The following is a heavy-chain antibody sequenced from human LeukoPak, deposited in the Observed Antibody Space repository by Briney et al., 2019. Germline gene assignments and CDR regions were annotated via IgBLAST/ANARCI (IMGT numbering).Heavy chain of an antibody. V-gene: IGHV5-10-1*01. CDR3: ATGTRDIVVVVAATFSDYGMDV. D-gene: IGHD2-15*01. CDR2: IDPSDSYT. CDR1: GSRFTSYW. J-gene: IGHJ6*04. Sequence: GASLRTSFKGSGSRFTSYWISWVRPMPGKGLGWMGRIDPSDSYTNYSPSFQGHVTISADKSISTAYLQWSSLKASDTAMYYCATGTRDIVVVVAATFSDYGMDVWGKGTTVTVSS.